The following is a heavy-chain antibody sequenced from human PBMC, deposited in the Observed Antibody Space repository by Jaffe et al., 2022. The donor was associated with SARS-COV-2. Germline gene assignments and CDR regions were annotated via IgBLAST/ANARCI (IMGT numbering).Heavy chain of an antibody. J-gene: IGHJ4*02. Sequence: QVQLQESGPGLVKPSQTLSLTCTVSGDSISSGDYYWSWVRQPPGKGLEWIAYIYYSGNTYYNPSLKSRVTISVDTSKNQFSLKLSSVTAADTAVYYCARVWRSTYTIDYWGQGTLVTVSS. CDR3: ARVWRSTYTIDY. CDR2: IYYSGNT. D-gene: IGHD2-2*02. V-gene: IGHV4-30-4*01. CDR1: GDSISSGDYY.